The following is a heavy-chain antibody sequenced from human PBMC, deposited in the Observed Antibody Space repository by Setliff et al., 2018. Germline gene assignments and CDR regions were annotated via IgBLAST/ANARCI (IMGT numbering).Heavy chain of an antibody. CDR3: RRLVRFCTSVSCQRLSGGVAAAGRKGVFEH. CDR1: GYIFNDYI. J-gene: IGHJ4*02. V-gene: IGHV1-18*01. Sequence: ASVKVSCKTSGYIFNDYILSWVRQAPGRGLEWVGWISGYNGNSYYAPSLQGRVTLSTDTSTSTAFMEMRSLRSDDTAVYYCRRLVRFCTSVSCQRLSGGVAAAGRKGVFEHWGQGTLVTVSS. D-gene: IGHD6-13*01. CDR2: ISGYNGNS.